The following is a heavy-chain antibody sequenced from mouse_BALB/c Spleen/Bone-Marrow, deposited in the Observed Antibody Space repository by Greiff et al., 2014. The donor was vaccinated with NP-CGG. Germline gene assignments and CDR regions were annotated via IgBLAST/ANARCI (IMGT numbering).Heavy chain of an antibody. CDR1: GFNIKDTY. Sequence: VQLQQSGAELVKPGASVKLSCTASGFNIKDTYMHWVKQRPEQGLEWIGRIDTANGNSKYDPKFQGKATITADTSSNTAYLQLSIVTSEYTAVYYGAFITAVGEYYFDYWGQGTTLTVSA. J-gene: IGHJ2*01. CDR2: IDTANGNS. V-gene: IGHV14-3*02. CDR3: AFITAVGEYYFDY. D-gene: IGHD1-1*01.